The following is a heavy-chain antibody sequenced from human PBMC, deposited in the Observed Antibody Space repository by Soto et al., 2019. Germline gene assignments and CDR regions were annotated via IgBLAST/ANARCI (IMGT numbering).Heavy chain of an antibody. CDR2: IYYRGST. D-gene: IGHD3-10*01. CDR1: GGSISGYY. J-gene: IGHJ3*01. CDR3: ARHATMVGVGVVVFDV. Sequence: SETLSLTCTVYGGSISGYYWTWIRQPPGKGLDFIGYIYYRGSTHYNPSINSRVTMSVDTSKNQFSLKLSSVTAADTAVYYCARHATMVGVGVVVFDVWGRGKMVTVAS. V-gene: IGHV4-59*01.